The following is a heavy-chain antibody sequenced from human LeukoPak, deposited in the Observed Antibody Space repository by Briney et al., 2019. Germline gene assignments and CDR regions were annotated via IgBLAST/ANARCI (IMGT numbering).Heavy chain of an antibody. J-gene: IGHJ3*02. V-gene: IGHV3-23*01. D-gene: IGHD3-3*01. CDR2: ISGSGGST. Sequence: PGGSLRLSCAASGFTFSSYAMSWVRQAPGKGLEWVSAISGSGGSTYYADSVKGRFTISRDNSKNTLYLQMNSLRAEDTAVYYCAKDEGFLEWSELSGAFDIWGQGTMVTVSS. CDR1: GFTFSSYA. CDR3: AKDEGFLEWSELSGAFDI.